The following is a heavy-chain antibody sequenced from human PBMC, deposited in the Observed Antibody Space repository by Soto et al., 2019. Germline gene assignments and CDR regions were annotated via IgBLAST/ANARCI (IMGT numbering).Heavy chain of an antibody. CDR1: GFTFSNYA. CDR2: IYSGGST. V-gene: IGHV3-66*01. J-gene: IGHJ4*02. Sequence: GGSLRLSCAASGFTFSNYAMHWVRQAPGKGLEWVSVIYSGGSTYYADSVKGRFTISRDNSKNTLYLQMNSLRAEDTAVYYCVCPYPLGYWGQGTLVTVSS. CDR3: VCPYPLGY.